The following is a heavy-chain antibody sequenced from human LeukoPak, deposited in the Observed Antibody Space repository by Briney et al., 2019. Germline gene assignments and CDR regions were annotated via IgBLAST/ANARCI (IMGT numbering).Heavy chain of an antibody. V-gene: IGHV3-30-3*01. J-gene: IGHJ4*02. CDR1: GFTFSTYA. D-gene: IGHD6-19*01. CDR2: ISDDASNK. CDR3: ARGQWLGPFDY. Sequence: PGGSLRLSCAASGFTFSTYAMHWVRQAPGKGLEWVAVISDDASNKYYADSVKGRFTISRDNSKNTLYLQMKSLRPEDTAVYYCARGQWLGPFDYWGQGTLVTVSS.